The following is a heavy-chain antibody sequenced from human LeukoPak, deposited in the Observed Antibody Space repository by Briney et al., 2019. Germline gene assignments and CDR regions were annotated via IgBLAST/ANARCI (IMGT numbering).Heavy chain of an antibody. Sequence: SETLSLTCTVSGGSISSYYWSWIRQPPGKGLEWIGHIYYSGSTNYNPSLKSRVTISVDTSKNQFSLKLSSVTAADTAVYYCAREVSSSPNWFDPWGQGTLVTVSS. CDR3: AREVSSSPNWFDP. D-gene: IGHD6-13*01. J-gene: IGHJ5*02. CDR2: IYYSGST. CDR1: GGSISSYY. V-gene: IGHV4-59*01.